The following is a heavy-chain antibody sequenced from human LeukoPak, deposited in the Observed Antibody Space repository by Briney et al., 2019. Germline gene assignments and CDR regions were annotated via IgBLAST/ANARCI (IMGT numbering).Heavy chain of an antibody. V-gene: IGHV3-23*01. Sequence: GGSLRLSCATSGFTFSSYAMTWVRQAPGKGLECVSGISYGGGSTHYADSVKGRFTITRDNSKDTLYLQMNSLRAEDTAVYYCAKETDSSRYYPVDYWGQGTLVTVSS. CDR2: ISYGGGST. D-gene: IGHD3-22*01. CDR3: AKETDSSRYYPVDY. J-gene: IGHJ4*02. CDR1: GFTFSSYA.